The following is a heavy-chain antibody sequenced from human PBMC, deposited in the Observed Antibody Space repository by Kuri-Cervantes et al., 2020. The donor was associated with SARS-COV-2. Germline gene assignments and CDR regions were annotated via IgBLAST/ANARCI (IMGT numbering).Heavy chain of an antibody. Sequence: SETLSLTCPVYGGSFSGYYWSWIRQPAGKGLEWIGRIYTSGSTNYNPSLKSRVTISVDTSKNQFSLKLSSVTAADTAVYYCARMDIVVVVAAIDAFDIWGQGTMVTVSS. CDR1: GGSFSGYY. J-gene: IGHJ3*02. D-gene: IGHD2-15*01. CDR3: ARMDIVVVVAAIDAFDI. CDR2: IYTSGST. V-gene: IGHV4-4*07.